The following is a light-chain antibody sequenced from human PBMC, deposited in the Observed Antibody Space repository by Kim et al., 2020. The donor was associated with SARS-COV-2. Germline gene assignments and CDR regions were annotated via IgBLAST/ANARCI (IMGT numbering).Light chain of an antibody. CDR2: DVS. Sequence: QSITISCIGTSSDIGGDKYVSRYQQHPGKAPKLMIYDVSNRPSGVSNRFTGSKSGNTASLTISGLQAEDEADYYCSSYRSSSTLYVFGSGTKVTVL. CDR3: SSYRSSSTLYV. CDR1: SSDIGGDKY. V-gene: IGLV2-14*03. J-gene: IGLJ1*01.